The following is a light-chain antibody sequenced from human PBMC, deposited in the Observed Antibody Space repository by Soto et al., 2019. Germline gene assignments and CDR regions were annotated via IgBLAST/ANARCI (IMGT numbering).Light chain of an antibody. Sequence: AVLLTQSPSSFSASTGDRATITCLASQDIHNYLAWYQQVPGKAPKLLLYAASLLQTGVPSRFSGSGAGTDFTLTIDGLQSEDFSTYFCQHYYNYPWTFGQGTTVE. CDR1: QDIHNY. V-gene: IGKV1-8*01. J-gene: IGKJ1*01. CDR2: AAS. CDR3: QHYYNYPWT.